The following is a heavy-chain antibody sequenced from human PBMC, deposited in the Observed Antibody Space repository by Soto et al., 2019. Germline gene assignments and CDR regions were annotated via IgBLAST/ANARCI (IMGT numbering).Heavy chain of an antibody. Sequence: PGGSLRLSCAASGFTFSDYWMYWVRQAPGKGLVWVSRINSDGSITTYADSVKGRFTISRDNAKNTLYLQMNSLRAEDMAVYYCASGYCRSTSCTGYYYMDVWGKGTTVTVSS. V-gene: IGHV3-74*01. CDR1: GFTFSDYW. D-gene: IGHD2-2*03. J-gene: IGHJ6*03. CDR2: INSDGSIT. CDR3: ASGYCRSTSCTGYYYMDV.